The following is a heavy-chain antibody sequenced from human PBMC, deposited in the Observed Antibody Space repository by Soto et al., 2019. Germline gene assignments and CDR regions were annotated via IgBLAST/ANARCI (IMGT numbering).Heavy chain of an antibody. J-gene: IGHJ6*02. V-gene: IGHV3-30-3*01. CDR3: VKSRRDPYYYYDYGIDV. Sequence: GGPLRLSCAASGLTFSSYAMHGFRKAPGKGLEGVAVISYDGSNKYYADSVKGRFTISRDNSTTTLYLQMNSLSAEDTPEYYCVKSRRDPYYYYDYGIDVWGQGTTVTVSS. CDR2: ISYDGSNK. CDR1: GLTFSSYA.